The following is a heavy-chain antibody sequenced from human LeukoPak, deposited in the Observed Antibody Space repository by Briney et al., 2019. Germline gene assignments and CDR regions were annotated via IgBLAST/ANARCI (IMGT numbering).Heavy chain of an antibody. Sequence: PGGSLRLSCAASGFTFSSFWMHWVRHAPGKGLVWVSRINSDGSSTTYADSVKGRFTISRDNAKNTLYLQMNSLRAEDTAVYYCAREGRVSGYDFDYWGQGTLVTVSS. V-gene: IGHV3-74*01. D-gene: IGHD5-12*01. J-gene: IGHJ4*02. CDR1: GFTFSSFW. CDR2: INSDGSST. CDR3: AREGRVSGYDFDY.